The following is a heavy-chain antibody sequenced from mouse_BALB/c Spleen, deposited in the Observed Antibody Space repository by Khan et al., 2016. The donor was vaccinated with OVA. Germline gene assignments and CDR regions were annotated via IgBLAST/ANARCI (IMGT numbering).Heavy chain of an antibody. CDR1: GLSLTNYG. CDR2: ICSDGST. J-gene: IGHJ4*01. CDR3: ARDAYYHDYVMDY. Sequence: QVQLKESGPGLVASSQSLSITCTTSGLSLTNYGVHWVRPPPGKGLEWLVVICSDGSTTYNSALKTILSIGKGKAKRKVFLKMNRLQTDGTAMYYGARDAYYHDYVMDYWGQGTSVTVSS. D-gene: IGHD2-10*01. V-gene: IGHV2-6-1*01.